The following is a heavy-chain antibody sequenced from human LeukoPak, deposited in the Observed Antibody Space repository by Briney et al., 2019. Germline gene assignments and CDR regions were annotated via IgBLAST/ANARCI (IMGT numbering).Heavy chain of an antibody. CDR1: GFTFSNYA. CDR2: ITISGKTA. CDR3: AKLLWFGETTSGNY. Sequence: GGSLRLSCLASGFTFSNYAMSWVRQAPGKGLEWVSGITISGKTAYYADSVKGRFTISRDNFKNTLYLQMNSLRAEDTAVYYCAKLLWFGETTSGNYWGQGTLVTVSS. D-gene: IGHD3-10*01. J-gene: IGHJ4*02. V-gene: IGHV3-23*01.